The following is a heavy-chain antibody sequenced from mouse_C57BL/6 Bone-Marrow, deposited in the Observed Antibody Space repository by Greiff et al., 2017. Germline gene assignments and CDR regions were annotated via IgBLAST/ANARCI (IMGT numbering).Heavy chain of an antibody. J-gene: IGHJ2*01. Sequence: QVQLQQSGPELVKPGASVKISCKASGYAFSSSWMNWVKQRPGKGLEWIGRIYPGDGDTNYNGKFKGKATLTADKSSSTAYMQRSSLTSEDSAVYFCARLGYDGYPHYFDYWGQGTTLTVSS. CDR1: GYAFSSSW. V-gene: IGHV1-82*01. CDR2: IYPGDGDT. CDR3: ARLGYDGYPHYFDY. D-gene: IGHD2-3*01.